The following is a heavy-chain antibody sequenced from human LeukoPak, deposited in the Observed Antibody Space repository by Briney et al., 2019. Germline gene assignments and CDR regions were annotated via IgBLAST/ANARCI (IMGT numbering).Heavy chain of an antibody. J-gene: IGHJ5*02. V-gene: IGHV1-2*02. D-gene: IGHD1-26*01. CDR2: INPNSGGT. CDR3: ARGVGATKNWFDP. CDR1: GYTFTGYY. Sequence: ASVKVSCKASGYTFTGYYMHWVRQAPGQGLEWMGWINPNSGGTNYAQKFQGRVTMTRDTSISTAYMELSRLRSDDTAVYYCARGVGATKNWFDPWGQGTLVTVSS.